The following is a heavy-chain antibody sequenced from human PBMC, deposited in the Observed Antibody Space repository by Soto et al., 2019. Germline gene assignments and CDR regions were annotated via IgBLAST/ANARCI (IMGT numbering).Heavy chain of an antibody. V-gene: IGHV4-59*08. J-gene: IGHJ4*02. D-gene: IGHD6-19*01. CDR1: GGSISSYS. CDR3: ARHGYSSAWYGSWDY. CDR2: FYYTGST. Sequence: QVQLQESGPGLVKPSETLSLTCTVSGGSISSYSWSWIRQSPGKGLEWIGYFYYTGSTKYNPSLKGRVTMSVDTSKNQISLKLSSVTAADTAVYYCARHGYSSAWYGSWDYWGQGALVTVSS.